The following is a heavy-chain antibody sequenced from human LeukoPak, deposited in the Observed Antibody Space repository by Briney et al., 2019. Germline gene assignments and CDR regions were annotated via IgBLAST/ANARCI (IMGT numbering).Heavy chain of an antibody. J-gene: IGHJ6*02. CDR1: GFTFSSYA. Sequence: GGSLRLSCAASGFTFSSYAMHWVRQAPGKGLEWVAVISYDGTSKYYADSVKGRFTVSRDNAKSTVYLQMNSLRADDTAVYYCVRDRYYAMDVWGQGTTVTVSS. CDR3: VRDRYYAMDV. V-gene: IGHV3-30*04. CDR2: ISYDGTSK.